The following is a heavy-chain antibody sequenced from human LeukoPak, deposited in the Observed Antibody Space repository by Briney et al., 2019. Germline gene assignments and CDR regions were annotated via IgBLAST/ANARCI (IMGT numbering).Heavy chain of an antibody. Sequence: SETLSLTCTVSGGSISSSSYYWGWIRQPPGKGLEWIGSINYGGSTYYNPSLQSRITISVDTSKNQFSLKLSSVTATDTAVYYCARRRVAAAGNEFDYWGQGTPVAVSS. CDR1: GGSISSSSYY. CDR2: INYGGST. J-gene: IGHJ4*02. V-gene: IGHV4-39*01. CDR3: ARRRVAAAGNEFDY. D-gene: IGHD6-13*01.